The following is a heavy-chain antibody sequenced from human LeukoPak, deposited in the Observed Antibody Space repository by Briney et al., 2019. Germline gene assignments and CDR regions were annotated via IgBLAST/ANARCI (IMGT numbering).Heavy chain of an antibody. CDR3: AGGDSSGHYYYYMDV. Sequence: SETLSLTCTVSGGSISSYYWSWIRQPPGKGLEWIGYIYYSGSTNYNPSLKSRVTISVDTSKNQFSLKLSSVTAADTAVYYCAGGDSSGHYYYYMDVWGKGTTVTVSS. CDR2: IYYSGST. D-gene: IGHD6-19*01. CDR1: GGSISSYY. V-gene: IGHV4-59*01. J-gene: IGHJ6*03.